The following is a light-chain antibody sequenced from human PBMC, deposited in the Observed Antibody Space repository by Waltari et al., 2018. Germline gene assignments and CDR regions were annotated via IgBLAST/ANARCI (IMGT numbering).Light chain of an antibody. Sequence: DIVMTQSPDSLAVSLGERATFTCKSSQSVLYSSNSKDYLAWYQQKPGQPPKLLIYWASTRESGVPDRFSGSGSGTDFTLTISSLQAEDVAVYYCQQYCTIPITFGQGTRLEIK. V-gene: IGKV4-1*01. CDR2: WAS. CDR3: QQYCTIPIT. J-gene: IGKJ5*01. CDR1: QSVLYSSNSKDY.